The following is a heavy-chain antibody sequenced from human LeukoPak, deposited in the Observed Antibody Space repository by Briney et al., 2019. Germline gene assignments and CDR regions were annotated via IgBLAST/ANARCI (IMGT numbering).Heavy chain of an antibody. J-gene: IGHJ6*03. D-gene: IGHD3-10*01. Sequence: PSETLSLTCAVYGGSFSGYYWSWLRQPPGKGLEWIGEINHSGSTNYNPSPKSRVTISVDTSKNQFSLKLSSVTAADTAVYYCARARGVRGTSTGYYYMDVWGKGTTVTVSS. CDR2: INHSGST. CDR1: GGSFSGYY. CDR3: ARARGVRGTSTGYYYMDV. V-gene: IGHV4-34*01.